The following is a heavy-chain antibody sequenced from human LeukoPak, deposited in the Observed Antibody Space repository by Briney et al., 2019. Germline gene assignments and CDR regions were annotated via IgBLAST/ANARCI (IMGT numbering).Heavy chain of an antibody. Sequence: HSGGSLRLSCAASGFTFSSYWMHWVRQAPGKGLVWVSRINTDGSSTSYADSVKGRFTISRDNAKNTLYLQMNSLRAEDTAVYYCARLYSGSYFDYWGQGTLVTVSS. CDR2: INTDGSST. V-gene: IGHV3-74*01. D-gene: IGHD1-26*01. CDR1: GFTFSSYW. J-gene: IGHJ4*02. CDR3: ARLYSGSYFDY.